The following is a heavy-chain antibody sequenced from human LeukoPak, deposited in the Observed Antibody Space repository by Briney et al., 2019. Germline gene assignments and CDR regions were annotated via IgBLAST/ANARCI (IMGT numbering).Heavy chain of an antibody. CDR3: ARTIYYFDSSGFYRPYYFDY. CDR2: IYPGDSDT. Sequence: GESLKISCKGSGYSFTSYWIGWVRQMPGKGPEWMGVIYPGDSDTRYSPSFQGQVTISADKSISTAYLQWSSLKALDTAMYYCARTIYYFDSSGFYRPYYFDYWGQGTLVTVSS. J-gene: IGHJ4*02. V-gene: IGHV5-51*01. CDR1: GYSFTSYW. D-gene: IGHD3-22*01.